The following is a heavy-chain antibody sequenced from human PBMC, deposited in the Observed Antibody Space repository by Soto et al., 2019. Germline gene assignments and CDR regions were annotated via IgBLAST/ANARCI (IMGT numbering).Heavy chain of an antibody. CDR1: GYTFTSYG. D-gene: IGHD1-26*01. Sequence: QVQLVQSGAEVKKPGASVKVSCKASGYTFTSYGISWVRQAPGQGLEWMGWISAYNGNTNYAQKLQGRVTMTTDTATSTACMELRSLRSDDTAVYYCARRGSLWELTHYYYYGMDVWGQGTTVTVSS. CDR3: ARRGSLWELTHYYYYGMDV. CDR2: ISAYNGNT. J-gene: IGHJ6*02. V-gene: IGHV1-18*01.